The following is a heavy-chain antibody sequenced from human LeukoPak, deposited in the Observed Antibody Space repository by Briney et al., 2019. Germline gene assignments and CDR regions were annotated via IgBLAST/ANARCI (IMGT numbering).Heavy chain of an antibody. V-gene: IGHV3-53*01. CDR3: AREYGGKAYDY. D-gene: IGHD4-23*01. CDR1: GLSVSSNH. CDR2: IYSGGST. Sequence: LTGGSLRLSCAASGLSVSSNHMSWVRQAPGKGLEWVSVIYSGGSTYYADSVKGRFTISGDNSKNTLYLQMNSLRAEDTAVYYCAREYGGKAYDYWGQGTLVTVSS. J-gene: IGHJ4*02.